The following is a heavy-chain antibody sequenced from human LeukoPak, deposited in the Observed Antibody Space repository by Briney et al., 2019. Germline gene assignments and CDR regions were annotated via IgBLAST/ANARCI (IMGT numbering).Heavy chain of an antibody. V-gene: IGHV3-11*04. CDR2: ITSSGSTI. J-gene: IGHJ4*02. CDR3: ARDLRRVSDY. D-gene: IGHD6-6*01. CDR1: GFTLSDYY. Sequence: GGSLRLSCAASGFTLSDYYMSWIRQAPGKGLEWVSYITSSGSTIYYADSVKGRFTISRDNAKNSLFLQMNSLRAEDTAVYYCARDLRRVSDYWGQGTLVTVSS.